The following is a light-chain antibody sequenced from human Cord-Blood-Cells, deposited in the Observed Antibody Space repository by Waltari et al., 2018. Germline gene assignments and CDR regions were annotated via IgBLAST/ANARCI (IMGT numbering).Light chain of an antibody. V-gene: IGKV1-39*01. CDR2: AAS. Sequence: DIQMTQSPSSLSASVEDRVTITCRASQSISSYLNWYQQKPGKAPQLLIYAASSLQSGVPSRFSGSGSGTDFTLTISSLQPEDFATYYCQQSYSTPRTFGQGTKVEIK. J-gene: IGKJ1*01. CDR1: QSISSY. CDR3: QQSYSTPRT.